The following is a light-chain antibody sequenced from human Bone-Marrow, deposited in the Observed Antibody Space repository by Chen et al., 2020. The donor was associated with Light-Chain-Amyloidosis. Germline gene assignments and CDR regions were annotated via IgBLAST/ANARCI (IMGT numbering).Light chain of an antibody. CDR1: CSDVGGDNY. CDR2: DVT. Sequence: SAMTQPASVPGSPRQSITISCTGTCSDVGGDNYVSWYQQHPGKAPKLIIYDVTYRPSGVSNRFSGSKSGNTASLTISGLQAEDEADYYCSSFTRNNALVFGGGTKLTVL. J-gene: IGLJ2*01. CDR3: SSFTRNNALV. V-gene: IGLV2-14*03.